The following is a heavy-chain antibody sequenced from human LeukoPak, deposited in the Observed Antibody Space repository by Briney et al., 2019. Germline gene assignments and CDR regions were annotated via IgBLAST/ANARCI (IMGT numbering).Heavy chain of an antibody. Sequence: SETLPLTCTVSGGSISSYYWSWIRQPPGKGLEWIGYIYYSGSTNYNPSLKSRVTISVDTSKNQFSLKLSSVTAADTAVYYCARDLGKGYYYYMDVWGKGTTVTVSS. J-gene: IGHJ6*03. D-gene: IGHD3-16*01. V-gene: IGHV4-59*01. CDR2: IYYSGST. CDR1: GGSISSYY. CDR3: ARDLGKGYYYYMDV.